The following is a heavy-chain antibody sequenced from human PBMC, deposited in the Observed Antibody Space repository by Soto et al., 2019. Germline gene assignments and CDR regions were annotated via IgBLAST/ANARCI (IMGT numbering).Heavy chain of an antibody. CDR3: AREAAIVVADTSYFDY. CDR1: GGTFSSYT. V-gene: IGHV1-69*08. Sequence: QVQLVQSGAEVKKPGSSVKVSCKASGGTFSSYTISWVRQAPGQGLEWMGRIIPILGIANYAQKFQGRVTITADKSTSTAYMELSSLRSEDTAVYYCAREAAIVVADTSYFDYWGQGTLVTVSS. D-gene: IGHD6-19*01. J-gene: IGHJ4*02. CDR2: IIPILGIA.